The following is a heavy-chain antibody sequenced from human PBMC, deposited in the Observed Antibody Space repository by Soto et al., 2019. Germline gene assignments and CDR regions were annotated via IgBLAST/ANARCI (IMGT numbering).Heavy chain of an antibody. D-gene: IGHD3-9*01. CDR2: IYYSGNT. CDR3: ARTRYFDWLLPRWGFDP. V-gene: IGHV4-31*03. Sequence: PSETLSLTCTVSGDSISSGIYYWTWIRQHPGKGLEWIGYIYYSGNTYYNPSLKSRVTISVDTSKNQFSLKLSSVTAADTAVYYCARTRYFDWLLPRWGFDPWGQGTLVTVSS. J-gene: IGHJ5*02. CDR1: GDSISSGIYY.